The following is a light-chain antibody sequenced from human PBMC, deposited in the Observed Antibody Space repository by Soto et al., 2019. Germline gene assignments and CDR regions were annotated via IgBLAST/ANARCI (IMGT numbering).Light chain of an antibody. CDR1: KLGDKY. CDR3: QAWDSSTAV. Sequence: SYELTQPPSVSVSPGQTASITCFGDKLGDKYACWYQQKPGQSPVLVIYQDSKRPSGIPERFSGSNSGNTATLTISGTQAMEEADYYCQAWDSSTAVFGTGTKLTVL. J-gene: IGLJ1*01. CDR2: QDS. V-gene: IGLV3-1*01.